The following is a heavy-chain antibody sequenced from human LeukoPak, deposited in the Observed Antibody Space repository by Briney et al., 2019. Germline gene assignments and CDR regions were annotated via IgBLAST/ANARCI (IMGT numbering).Heavy chain of an antibody. CDR2: ITWDGGRT. D-gene: IGHD3-10*01. CDR1: GFTFDDYA. V-gene: IGHV3-43D*03. J-gene: IGHJ4*02. Sequence: PGGSLRLSCAASGFTFDDYAMHWVRQAPGRGLEWVSLITWDGGRTYYADSVKGRFTISRDNSKNSLYFQMNSLRAEDTALYYCAKDIRVLWFGFDYWGQGTPVTVSS. CDR3: AKDIRVLWFGFDY.